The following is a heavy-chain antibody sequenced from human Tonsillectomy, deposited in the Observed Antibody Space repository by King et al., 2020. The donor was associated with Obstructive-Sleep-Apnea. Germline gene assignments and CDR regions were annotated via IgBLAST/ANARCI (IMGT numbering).Heavy chain of an antibody. V-gene: IGHV3-43D*03. CDR3: AKEWGHDSSGYYWGFFDY. CDR2: ISWDGGAT. J-gene: IGHJ4*02. CDR1: GFTFDDYA. D-gene: IGHD3-22*01. Sequence: EVQLVESGGVVVQPGGSLRLTCAASGFTFDDYAMHWVRQAPGKGLEWVSLISWDGGATYYADSVKGRFTISRDNSKNSLYLQMNSLRAEDTALYYCAKEWGHDSSGYYWGFFDYWGQGTLVTVSS.